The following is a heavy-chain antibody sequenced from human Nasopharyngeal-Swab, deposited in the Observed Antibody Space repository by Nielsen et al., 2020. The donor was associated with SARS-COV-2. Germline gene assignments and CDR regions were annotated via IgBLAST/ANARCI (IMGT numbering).Heavy chain of an antibody. J-gene: IGHJ5*02. Sequence: SQTLSLTCAVYGGSFSGYYWSWIRQPPGKGLEWIGEINHSGSTNYNPSLKSRVTISVDTSKNQFSLKLSSVTAVDTAVYYCARGRRIVVVPAAIPGHYNWFDPWGQGTLVTVSS. CDR3: ARGRRIVVVPAAIPGHYNWFDP. D-gene: IGHD2-2*01. CDR2: INHSGST. CDR1: GGSFSGYY. V-gene: IGHV4-34*01.